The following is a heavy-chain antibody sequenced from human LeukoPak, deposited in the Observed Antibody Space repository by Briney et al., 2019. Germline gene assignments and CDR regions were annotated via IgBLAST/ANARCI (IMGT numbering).Heavy chain of an antibody. V-gene: IGHV3-64*01. CDR2: ISSNGGST. D-gene: IGHD1-26*01. CDR3: ARSPGGLPSKTTYYYYGMDV. CDR1: GFTFSSYA. Sequence: GGSLRLSCTASGFTFSSYAMHWVRQAPGKGLKYVSAISSNGGSTYYANSVKGRFTISRDNSKNTLYLQMGSLRAVDMAVYYCARSPGGLPSKTTYYYYGMDVWGQGTTVNVSS. J-gene: IGHJ6*02.